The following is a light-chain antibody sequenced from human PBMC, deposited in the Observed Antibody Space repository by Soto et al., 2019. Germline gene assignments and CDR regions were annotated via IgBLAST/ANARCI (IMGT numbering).Light chain of an antibody. J-gene: IGKJ1*01. Sequence: DIQMTQSPSTLSASVGDRVTITCRASQSISSWLAWYQQKPGKAPKLLIYKASSLESGVPSRFSGSGSGTEFTLTISSLQPDDFSTYYAKTYNNNPCPFGQGPKVDIK. CDR1: QSISSW. CDR3: KTYNNNPCP. CDR2: KAS. V-gene: IGKV1-5*03.